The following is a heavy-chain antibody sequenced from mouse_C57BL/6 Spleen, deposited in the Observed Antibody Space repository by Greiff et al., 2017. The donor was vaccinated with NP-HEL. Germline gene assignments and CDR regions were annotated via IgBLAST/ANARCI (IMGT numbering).Heavy chain of an antibody. D-gene: IGHD2-4*01. V-gene: IGHV3-1*01. CDR1: GYSITSGYD. CDR3: ARRYYDYDGYYFDY. Sequence: EVQLQESGPGMVKPSQSLSLTCTVTGYSITSGYDWHWIRHFPGNKLEWMGYISYSGSTNYNPSLKSRISITHDTSKNHFFLKLNSVTTEDTATYYCARRYYDYDGYYFDYWGQGTTLTVSS. CDR2: ISYSGST. J-gene: IGHJ2*01.